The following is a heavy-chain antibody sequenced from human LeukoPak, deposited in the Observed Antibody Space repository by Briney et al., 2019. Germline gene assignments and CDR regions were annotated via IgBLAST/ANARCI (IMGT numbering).Heavy chain of an antibody. CDR1: GFIFDDYG. Sequence: PGGSLRLSCAASGFIFDDYGMSWVRHAPGKGLEWVSGINWNGGSTGYADSVKGRFTISRDNAKNSLYLQMNSLRAEDTALYYCARQGSGSYYNPLFDYWGQGTLVTVSS. D-gene: IGHD3-10*01. CDR3: ARQGSGSYYNPLFDY. CDR2: INWNGGST. V-gene: IGHV3-20*04. J-gene: IGHJ4*02.